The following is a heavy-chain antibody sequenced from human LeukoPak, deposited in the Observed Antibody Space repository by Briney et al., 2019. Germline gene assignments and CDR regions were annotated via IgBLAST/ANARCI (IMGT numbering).Heavy chain of an antibody. J-gene: IGHJ4*02. V-gene: IGHV4-59*12. Sequence: SETLSLTCTVSGGSISSYCWSWIRQPPGKGLALIGYIYYSGSTNYNPSLKGRVTISVDTSKNQFSLKLSSVTAADTAVYYCARAHSSGRIIDYWGQGTLVTVSS. CDR1: GGSISSYC. D-gene: IGHD6-19*01. CDR2: IYYSGST. CDR3: ARAHSSGRIIDY.